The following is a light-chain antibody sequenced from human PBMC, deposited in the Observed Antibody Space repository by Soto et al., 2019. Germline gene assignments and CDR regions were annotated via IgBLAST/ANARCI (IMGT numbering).Light chain of an antibody. CDR1: QSVLYSSNNKNY. CDR3: QQYESTPPT. CDR2: WAS. Sequence: DIVMTQSPDSLAVSLGERATINCKSSQSVLYSSNNKNYLAWYQQRPGQPPKLLIYWASTRESGVPDRFSGXGSGTDFTLTITSLQAEDVAVYYCQQYESTPPTFGQGTKLEIK. J-gene: IGKJ2*01. V-gene: IGKV4-1*01.